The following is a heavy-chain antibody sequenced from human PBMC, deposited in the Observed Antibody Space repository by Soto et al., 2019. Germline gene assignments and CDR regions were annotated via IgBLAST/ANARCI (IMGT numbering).Heavy chain of an antibody. J-gene: IGHJ4*02. CDR1: SGSISSGHW. CDR2: IYHSGNT. CDR3: ARRGPSYYYLDY. Sequence: PSETLSLTCAVSSGSISSGHWWTWVRQLPGKGLQWIGEIYHSGNTNYNPSLKSRVTISVDRSMNQFSLRLNSVTSADTAVYYCARRGPSYYYLDYWGQGTLVTVSS. V-gene: IGHV4-4*02. D-gene: IGHD3-10*01.